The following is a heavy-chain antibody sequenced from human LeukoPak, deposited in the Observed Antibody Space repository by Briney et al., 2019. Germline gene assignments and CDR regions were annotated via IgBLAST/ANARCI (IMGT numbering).Heavy chain of an antibody. D-gene: IGHD2-2*01. V-gene: IGHV3-7*01. CDR2: MRRDGNEI. J-gene: IGHJ4*02. CDR1: GFTFSTYW. CDR3: ARLCRGNQLAGFDS. Sequence: GGSLRLSCSASGFTFSTYWMSWVRQAPGKGLEWVANMRRDGNEIYYLDSVRGRFTISRDNAKNSLYLQMNSLRAEDTAVYYCARLCRGNQLAGFDSWGQGTLVTVSS.